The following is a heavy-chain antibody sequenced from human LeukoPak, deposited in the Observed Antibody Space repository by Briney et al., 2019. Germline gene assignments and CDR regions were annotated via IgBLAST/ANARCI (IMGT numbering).Heavy chain of an antibody. CDR3: ARYFDWLNWFDP. CDR2: IYYSGST. V-gene: IGHV4-59*01. D-gene: IGHD3-9*01. Sequence: PSETLSLTCTVSGGSISSYYWSWLRQPPGKGLEWIGYIYYSGSTNYNPSLKSRVTISVDTSKNQFSLKLSSVAAADTAVYYCARYFDWLNWFDPWGQGTLVTVFS. J-gene: IGHJ5*02. CDR1: GGSISSYY.